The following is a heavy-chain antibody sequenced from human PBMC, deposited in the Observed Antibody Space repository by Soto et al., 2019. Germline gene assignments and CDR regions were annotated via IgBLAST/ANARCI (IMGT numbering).Heavy chain of an antibody. Sequence: SVKVSCEASGGTFSSYAISWVRQAPVQGLEWMGGIIPIFGTANYAQKFQGRVTITADESTSTAYMELSSLRSEDTAVYYCARDDCSSTSCYTHYFDYWGQGTLVTVSS. J-gene: IGHJ4*02. D-gene: IGHD2-2*02. CDR3: ARDDCSSTSCYTHYFDY. CDR1: GGTFSSYA. CDR2: IIPIFGTA. V-gene: IGHV1-69*13.